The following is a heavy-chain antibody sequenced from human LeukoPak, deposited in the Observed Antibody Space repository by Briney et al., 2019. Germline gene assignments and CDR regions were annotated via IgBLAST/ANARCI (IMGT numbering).Heavy chain of an antibody. D-gene: IGHD2-2*01. CDR1: GYTFTDYY. V-gene: IGHV1-2*02. CDR2: INPNDGDT. Sequence: ASVKVSCKASGYTFTDYYMHWVQQAPGQGFEWMGWINPNDGDTNYARKFQGRVTMTRDTSISTAHMEVSRLRSDDTAVYYCARANFLYCSSTTCLFDYWGQGTLVTVSS. J-gene: IGHJ4*02. CDR3: ARANFLYCSSTTCLFDY.